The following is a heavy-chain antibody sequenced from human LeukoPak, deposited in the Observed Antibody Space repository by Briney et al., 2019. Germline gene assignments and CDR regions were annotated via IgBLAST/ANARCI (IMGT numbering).Heavy chain of an antibody. J-gene: IGHJ6*03. CDR2: INHSGST. CDR1: DGSFSGYY. Sequence: SETLSLTCAVYDGSFSGYYWSWIRQPPGKGLEWIGEINHSGSTNYNPSLKSRVTISVDTSKNQFSLKLSSVTAADTAVYYCARGRESSSFYYYYYYMDVWGKGTTVTVSS. D-gene: IGHD6-6*01. V-gene: IGHV4-34*01. CDR3: ARGRESSSFYYYYYYMDV.